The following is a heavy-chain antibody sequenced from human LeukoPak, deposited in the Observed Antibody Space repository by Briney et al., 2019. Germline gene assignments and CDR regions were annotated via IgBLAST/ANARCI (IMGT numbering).Heavy chain of an antibody. CDR1: GGSISSGDYY. J-gene: IGHJ4*02. Sequence: PSETLSLTCTVSGGSISSGDYYWSWIRQPPGKGLEWIGYIYYSGSTYYNPSLKSRVTISVDTSKNQFSLKLSSVTAADTAVYYCAVGYSYGPYYFDYWGQGTLVTVSS. CDR3: AVGYSYGPYYFDY. CDR2: IYYSGST. V-gene: IGHV4-30-4*01. D-gene: IGHD5-18*01.